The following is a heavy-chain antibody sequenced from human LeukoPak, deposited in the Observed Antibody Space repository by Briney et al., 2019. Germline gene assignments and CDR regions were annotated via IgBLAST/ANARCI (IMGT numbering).Heavy chain of an antibody. CDR2: INPDGGST. D-gene: IGHD6-13*01. J-gene: IGHJ4*02. CDR3: ARAPRNSSAMLDF. Sequence: ASVKVSCKASGYTFTSYWIQWVRQAPGQGLEWMGLINPDGGSTAYAHRFQGRVIMTRDTSTSTAYMDLSSLRSEDTAVYHCARAPRNSSAMLDFWGQGTLVTISS. CDR1: GYTFTSYW. V-gene: IGHV1-46*01.